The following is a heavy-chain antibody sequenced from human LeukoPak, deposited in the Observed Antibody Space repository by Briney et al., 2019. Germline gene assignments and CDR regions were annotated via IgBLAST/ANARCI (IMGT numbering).Heavy chain of an antibody. CDR1: GGSFSGYY. CDR2: INHSGST. CDR3: ARGGYSDYAH. J-gene: IGHJ4*02. D-gene: IGHD5-12*01. V-gene: IGHV4-34*01. Sequence: PSETLSLTCAVYGGSFSGYYWSWIRQPPGKGLEWIGEINHSGSTNYNPSLKSRVTISVDTSKNQFSLKLSSVTAADTAVYYCARGGYSDYAHWGQGTLVTVSS.